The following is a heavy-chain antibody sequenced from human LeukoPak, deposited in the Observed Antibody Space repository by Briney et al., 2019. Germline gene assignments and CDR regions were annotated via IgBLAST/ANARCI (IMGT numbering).Heavy chain of an antibody. V-gene: IGHV4-4*07. CDR3: TRGTYDSSGYYYDHHFDY. Sequence: SETLSLTCTVSGNSFGDYYWSWIRQPAGKGLEWIGRMYTSGSTNYNPSLKSRVTISVDTSKNQFSLKLTSVTAADTAVYYCTRGTYDSSGYYYDHHFDYWGQGTLVTVSS. CDR2: MYTSGST. D-gene: IGHD3-22*01. J-gene: IGHJ4*02. CDR1: GNSFGDYY.